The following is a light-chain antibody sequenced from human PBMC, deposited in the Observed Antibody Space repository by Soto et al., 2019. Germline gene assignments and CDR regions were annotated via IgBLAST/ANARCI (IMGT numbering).Light chain of an antibody. Sequence: EIVWTQSPGTLYLSPGERATLSCRASQSVSSSYLAWYQQKPGQAPRLLIYGASSRATGIPDRFSGSGSGTDFTLTISRLEPEDFAVYYCQQYGSSPPGTLGGGTQVEIK. V-gene: IGKV3-20*01. CDR1: QSVSSSY. J-gene: IGKJ4*01. CDR2: GAS. CDR3: QQYGSSPPGT.